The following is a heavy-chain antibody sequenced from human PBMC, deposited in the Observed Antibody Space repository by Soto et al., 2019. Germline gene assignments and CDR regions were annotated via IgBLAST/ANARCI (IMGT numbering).Heavy chain of an antibody. V-gene: IGHV1-69*12. CDR3: ASGIQLWLRRINNGYSG. J-gene: IGHJ4*02. D-gene: IGHD5-18*01. CDR2: IIPMFGTA. CDR1: GGTFSTYA. Sequence: QVQLVQSGAEVKKPESSVKVSCKAPGGTFSTYAISWVRQAPGQGLEWMGGIIPMFGTANYAQRFQDRVTITADESTNTVYMGLSRLRSEDTAVYFCASGIQLWLRRINNGYSGWGQGTLVTVSS.